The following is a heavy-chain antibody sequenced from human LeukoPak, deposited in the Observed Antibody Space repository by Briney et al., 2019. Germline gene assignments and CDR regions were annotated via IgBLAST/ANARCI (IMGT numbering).Heavy chain of an antibody. D-gene: IGHD4-23*01. Sequence: GGSLRLSCEASGFTFSSYAMHWVRQAPGKGLEWLAVISYDGGNKYYADSVKGRFTISRDNSKNTLSLQVNSLGAEDTAVYYCASDYGGNYYYYGMDVWGQGTTVTVSS. CDR1: GFTFSSYA. J-gene: IGHJ6*02. CDR2: ISYDGGNK. V-gene: IGHV3-30*04. CDR3: ASDYGGNYYYYGMDV.